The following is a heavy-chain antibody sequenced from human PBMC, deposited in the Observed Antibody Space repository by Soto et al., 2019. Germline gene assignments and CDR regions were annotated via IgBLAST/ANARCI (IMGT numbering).Heavy chain of an antibody. J-gene: IGHJ5*02. CDR1: GGSITSSSYY. CDR2: IYYSGST. CDR3: VTQEVGGSYVYTFAP. D-gene: IGHD1-26*01. V-gene: IGHV4-39*01. Sequence: QLHLRESGPGLVKPSETLSLTCTVSGGSITSSSYYWGWIRQPPGKGLEWIGSIYYSGSTYYNPSLKSRVTISVDTSKNQFSLKLSSVTAADTAVYYCVTQEVGGSYVYTFAPWGQGTLVTVSS.